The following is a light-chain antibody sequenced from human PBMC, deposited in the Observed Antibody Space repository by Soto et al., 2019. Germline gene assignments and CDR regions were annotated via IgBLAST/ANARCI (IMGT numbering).Light chain of an antibody. CDR2: GAS. Sequence: EIVLTQSPGTLSLSPGERATLSCRASQSVSSSYLAWYQQKPGQAPRLLIYGASSRATGIPDRFSGSGSGTAFTRPISRLEPEDFAVYYCEEYGSSRRTFGQGTKVDIK. CDR3: EEYGSSRRT. CDR1: QSVSSSY. V-gene: IGKV3-20*01. J-gene: IGKJ1*01.